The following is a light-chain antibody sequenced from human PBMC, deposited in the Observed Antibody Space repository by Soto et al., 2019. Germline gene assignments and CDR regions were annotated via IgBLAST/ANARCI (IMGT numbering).Light chain of an antibody. CDR1: QTISSW. Sequence: DIQMTQSPSTLSGSVGDRVTITCRASQTISSWLAWYQQKPGKAPKLLIYKASTLKSGVPSRFSGSGSGTEFTLTIRSLQPDDSATYYCQQYNSYSPTFGQGTKVDIK. CDR3: QQYNSYSPT. J-gene: IGKJ1*01. CDR2: KAS. V-gene: IGKV1-5*03.